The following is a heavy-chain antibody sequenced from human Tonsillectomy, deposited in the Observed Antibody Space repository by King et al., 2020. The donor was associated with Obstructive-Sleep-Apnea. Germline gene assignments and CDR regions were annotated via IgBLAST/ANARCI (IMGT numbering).Heavy chain of an antibody. CDR3: AKDVRYSIRVIGWFDP. CDR2: ISWNSGSI. V-gene: IGHV3-9*01. CDR1: GFTFDDYA. D-gene: IGHD6-13*01. J-gene: IGHJ5*02. Sequence: VQLVQSGGGLVQPGRSLRLSCAASGFTFDDYAMHWVRQAPGKGLEWVSRISWNSGSIGYADSVKGRFTISRDNAKNSLYLQMNSLRAEDTALYYCAKDVRYSIRVIGWFDPWGQGTLVTVSS.